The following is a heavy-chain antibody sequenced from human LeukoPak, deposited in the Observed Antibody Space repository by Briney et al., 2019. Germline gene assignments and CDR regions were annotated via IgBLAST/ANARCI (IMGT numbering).Heavy chain of an antibody. V-gene: IGHV4-34*01. Sequence: SETLSLTCAVYGGSFSGYYWSWIRQPPGKGLEWIGEINHSGSTNYNPSLKSRVTISVDTSKNQFSLKLSSVTAADTAVYYCASGETTFGYWGQGTLVTVSS. CDR1: GGSFSGYY. J-gene: IGHJ4*02. D-gene: IGHD4-17*01. CDR2: INHSGST. CDR3: ASGETTFGY.